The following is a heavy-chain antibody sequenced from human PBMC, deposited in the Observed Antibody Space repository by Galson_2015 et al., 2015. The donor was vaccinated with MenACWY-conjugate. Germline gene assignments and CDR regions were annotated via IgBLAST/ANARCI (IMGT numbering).Heavy chain of an antibody. Sequence: GGSTYYADSVKGRFTISRDNSKNALYLQMSSLRAEDTAVYYCARGTGRIAAAAHQAFHYWYFDLWGRGTLVTVSS. V-gene: IGHV3-64D*09. J-gene: IGHJ2*01. CDR3: ARGTGRIAAAAHQAFHYWYFDL. CDR2: GGST. D-gene: IGHD6-13*01.